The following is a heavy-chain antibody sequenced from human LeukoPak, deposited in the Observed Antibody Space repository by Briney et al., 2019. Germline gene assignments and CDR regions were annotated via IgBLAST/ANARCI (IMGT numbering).Heavy chain of an antibody. J-gene: IGHJ4*02. CDR2: TKPDGSAG. CDR1: GFSFRNYW. CDR3: ARDGGLHTNFDY. V-gene: IGHV3-7*01. D-gene: IGHD2-15*01. Sequence: PGGSLRLSCAASGFSFRNYWMGWVRQAPGKGLEWVANTKPDGSAGYYADSVRGRFTASRDNANNLLYLQMNRLRAEDTAVYYCARDGGLHTNFDYWGQGTLLNGSS.